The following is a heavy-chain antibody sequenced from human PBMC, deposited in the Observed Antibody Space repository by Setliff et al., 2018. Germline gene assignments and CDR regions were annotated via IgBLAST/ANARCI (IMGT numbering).Heavy chain of an antibody. CDR3: ADPLGGEWGPWDAFDI. D-gene: IGHD3-10*01. CDR1: GFTFTDYI. J-gene: IGHJ3*02. Sequence: GGSLRLSCAASGFTFTDYIIHWVRQAPGKGLEWVSAISGSGGSTYYADSVKGRFTISRDKSKNTLYLQMNSLRAEDTAVYYCADPLGGEWGPWDAFDIWGQGTMVTVSS. V-gene: IGHV3-23*01. CDR2: ISGSGGST.